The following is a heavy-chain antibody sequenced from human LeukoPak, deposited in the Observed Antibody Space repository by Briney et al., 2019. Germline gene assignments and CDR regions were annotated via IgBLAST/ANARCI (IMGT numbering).Heavy chain of an antibody. J-gene: IGHJ6*03. CDR3: ARDRTFELLEYYYMDV. Sequence: SETLSLTCTVSGGSISSYYWSWIRQPAGKGLEWIGRIYTSGSTNYNPSLKSRVTMSVDTSKNQFSLKLSSVTAADTAVYYCARDRTFELLEYYYMDVWGKGTTVTVSS. D-gene: IGHD3-16*01. CDR1: GGSISSYY. V-gene: IGHV4-4*07. CDR2: IYTSGST.